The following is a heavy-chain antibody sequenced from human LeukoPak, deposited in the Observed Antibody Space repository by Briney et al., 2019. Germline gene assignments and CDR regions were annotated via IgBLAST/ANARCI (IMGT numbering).Heavy chain of an antibody. J-gene: IGHJ4*02. V-gene: IGHV3-21*01. D-gene: IGHD3-22*01. CDR3: ARERGDYDGSGTDY. Sequence: GGSLRLSCAASGFTFSSCSMKWVRRAPGKGLEWVSSISTTSTYIYYADSVKGRFTISRDNAKNSLYLQMNSLRAEDTALYYCARERGDYDGSGTDYWGQGTLVTVSS. CDR2: ISTTSTYI. CDR1: GFTFSSCS.